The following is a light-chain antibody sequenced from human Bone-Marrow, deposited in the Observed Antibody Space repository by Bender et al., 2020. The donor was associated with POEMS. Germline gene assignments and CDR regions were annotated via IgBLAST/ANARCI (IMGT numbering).Light chain of an antibody. CDR2: SVY. CDR1: SSDVGGYDF. V-gene: IGLV2-11*01. Sequence: QSALTQPRSVSGSPGQSVTISCTGTSSDVGGYDFVSWYQQHPGKAPKLIIFSVYKRPSGVPDRFSASKSGNTASLIISGLQAEDEADYYCCSYAGKWVFGGGTKLTVL. J-gene: IGLJ3*02. CDR3: CSYAGKWV.